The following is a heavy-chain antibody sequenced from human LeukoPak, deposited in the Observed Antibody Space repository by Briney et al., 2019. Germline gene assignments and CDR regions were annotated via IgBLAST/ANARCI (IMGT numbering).Heavy chain of an antibody. V-gene: IGHV3-11*04. CDR1: GFTFSDYY. CDR3: ARTGGRLLWFGEYTHFDY. Sequence: GGSLRLSCAASGFTFSDYYMSWIRQAPGKGLEWVSYISSSGSTIYYADSVKGRFTISRDNAKNSLYLQMNSLRAEDTAVYYCARTGGRLLWFGEYTHFDYWGQGTLVTVSS. J-gene: IGHJ4*02. D-gene: IGHD3-10*01. CDR2: ISSSGSTI.